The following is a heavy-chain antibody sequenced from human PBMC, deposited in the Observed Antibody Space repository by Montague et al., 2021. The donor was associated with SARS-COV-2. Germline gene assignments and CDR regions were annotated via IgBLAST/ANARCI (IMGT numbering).Heavy chain of an antibody. J-gene: IGHJ3*02. CDR3: ARAAQKQYVLLWFGELLHDAFDI. V-gene: IGHV3-30-3*01. CDR2: ISYDGSNK. CDR1: GFTFSSYA. D-gene: IGHD3-10*01. Sequence: SLSLSCAASGFTFSSYAMHWVRQAPAKALEWVAVISYDGSNKYHADSAKGRFTISRDNSKNTLYLQMNSLRAEDTAVYYCARAAQKQYVLLWFGELLHDAFDIWCLGAMVTVSS.